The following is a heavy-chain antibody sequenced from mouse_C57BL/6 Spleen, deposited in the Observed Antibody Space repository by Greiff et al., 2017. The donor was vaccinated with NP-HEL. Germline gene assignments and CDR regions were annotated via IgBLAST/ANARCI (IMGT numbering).Heavy chain of an antibody. Sequence: EVQLQQSGPELVKPGASVKISCKASGYTFTDYYMNWVKQSHGKSLEWIGDINPNNGGTSYNQKFKGKATLTVDKSSSTAYMELRSLTSEDSAVYYCARFDGDGWAYWGQGTLVTVSA. CDR2: INPNNGGT. D-gene: IGHD2-3*01. V-gene: IGHV1-26*01. CDR1: GYTFTDYY. J-gene: IGHJ3*01. CDR3: ARFDGDGWAY.